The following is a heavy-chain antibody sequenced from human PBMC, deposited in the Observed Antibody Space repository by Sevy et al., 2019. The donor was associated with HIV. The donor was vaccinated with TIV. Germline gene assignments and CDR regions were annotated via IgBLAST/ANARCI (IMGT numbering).Heavy chain of an antibody. D-gene: IGHD3-3*01. J-gene: IGHJ6*02. CDR2: IYYSGST. CDR3: ARGGAIYDFWSGYPYYYYYGMDV. V-gene: IGHV4-59*01. Sequence: SETLSLTCTVSGGSISSYYWSWIRQPPGKGLEWIGYIYYSGSTNYNPSLKSRVTISVDTSKNQFSLKLSSVTAADTAVYYCARGGAIYDFWSGYPYYYYYGMDVWGQRTTVTVSS. CDR1: GGSISSYY.